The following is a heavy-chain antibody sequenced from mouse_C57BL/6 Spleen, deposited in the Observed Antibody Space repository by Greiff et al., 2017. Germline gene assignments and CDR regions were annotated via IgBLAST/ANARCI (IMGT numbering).Heavy chain of an antibody. Sequence: VQLQQPGAELVKPGASVTLSCKASGYTFTSSWMHWVKQRPGRGLEWIGRIDPNRGGTKYNEKFKSKATLTVDKPSSSAYMQRSSLTSEDSAVYYCARGAFITTVVAPWYFDVWGTGTTVTGSS. CDR3: ARGAFITTVVAPWYFDV. CDR1: GYTFTSSW. V-gene: IGHV1-72*01. J-gene: IGHJ1*03. D-gene: IGHD1-1*01. CDR2: IDPNRGGT.